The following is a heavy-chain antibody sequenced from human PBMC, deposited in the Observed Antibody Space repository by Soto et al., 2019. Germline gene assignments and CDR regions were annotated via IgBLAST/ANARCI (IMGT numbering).Heavy chain of an antibody. CDR2: IYPGDSDT. J-gene: IGHJ6*02. CDR3: ARQGYSSGWYGFYGMDV. CDR1: GYSFTSYW. V-gene: IGHV5-51*01. Sequence: LGESLKISCKVSGYSFTSYWIGRVRQMPGKGLEWMGIIYPGDSDTRYSPSFQGQVTISADKSISTAYLQWSSLKASDTAMYYCARQGYSSGWYGFYGMDVWGQGTTVTVSS. D-gene: IGHD6-19*01.